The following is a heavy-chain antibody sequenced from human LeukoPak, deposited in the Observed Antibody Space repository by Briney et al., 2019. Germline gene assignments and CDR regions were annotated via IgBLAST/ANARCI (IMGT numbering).Heavy chain of an antibody. V-gene: IGHV3-48*01. CDR2: ISSSSSTI. Sequence: SGGSLRLSCAASGFTFSSYAMNWVRQAPGKGLEWVSYISSSSSTIYYADSVKGRFTISRDNAKNSLYLQMNSLRAEDTAVYYCARDFNGIEYYFDYWGQGTLVTVSS. D-gene: IGHD1-14*01. CDR1: GFTFSSYA. CDR3: ARDFNGIEYYFDY. J-gene: IGHJ4*02.